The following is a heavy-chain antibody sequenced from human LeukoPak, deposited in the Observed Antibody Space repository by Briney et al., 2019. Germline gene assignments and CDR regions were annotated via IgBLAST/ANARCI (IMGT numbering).Heavy chain of an antibody. D-gene: IGHD6-19*01. V-gene: IGHV3-23*01. Sequence: PGGSLRLSCAASGFTFSSYAMSWVRQAPGKGLEWVSAISGSGGSTYYADSVKGRFTIYRDNSKNTLYLQMNSLRAEDTAVYYCAKPRRVSGWYVEYFQHWGQGTLVTVSS. CDR3: AKPRRVSGWYVEYFQH. CDR2: ISGSGGST. J-gene: IGHJ1*01. CDR1: GFTFSSYA.